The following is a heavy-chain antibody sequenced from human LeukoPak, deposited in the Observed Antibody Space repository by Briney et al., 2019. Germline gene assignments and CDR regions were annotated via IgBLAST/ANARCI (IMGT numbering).Heavy chain of an antibody. CDR1: GFPFSTYA. J-gene: IGHJ1*01. Sequence: QPGGSLRLSCAASGFPFSTYAMSGVRQAPGKGLGWASAISGSGGSTYYANSVKGRFTISRDTSKNTLYLQLTSLRPEDTAVYYFAKGAALVSPEYYQHWGQGTLLTVSS. D-gene: IGHD3-10*01. CDR3: AKGAALVSPEYYQH. CDR2: ISGSGGST. V-gene: IGHV3-23*01.